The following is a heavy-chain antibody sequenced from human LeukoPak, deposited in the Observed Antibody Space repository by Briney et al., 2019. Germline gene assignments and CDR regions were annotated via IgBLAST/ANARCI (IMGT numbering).Heavy chain of an antibody. Sequence: PPGGSLRLSCAASGFTFSSYGMSWVRQAPGKGLEWVSAISGSGGSTYYADSVKGRFTISRGNSKNTLYLQMNSLRAEDTAVYYCARVVPPTDYGSGSYFWDPYYFDYWGQGTLVTVSS. V-gene: IGHV3-23*01. J-gene: IGHJ4*02. CDR1: GFTFSSYG. CDR2: ISGSGGST. CDR3: ARVVPPTDYGSGSYFWDPYYFDY. D-gene: IGHD3-10*01.